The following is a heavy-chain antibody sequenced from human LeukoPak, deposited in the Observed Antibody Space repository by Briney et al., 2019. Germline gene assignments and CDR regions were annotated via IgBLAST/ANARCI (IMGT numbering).Heavy chain of an antibody. V-gene: IGHV4-59*08. D-gene: IGHD6-19*01. CDR1: GGSIRSYY. CDR3: ARHYSSGWYHYDY. CDR2: IYYSGST. J-gene: IGHJ4*02. Sequence: PSETLSLTCTVSGGSIRSYYWSWIRQPPGKGLEWIGYIYYSGSTNYNPSLKSRVTISVDTSKNQFSLKLSSVTAADTAVYYCARHYSSGWYHYDYWGQGTLVTVSS.